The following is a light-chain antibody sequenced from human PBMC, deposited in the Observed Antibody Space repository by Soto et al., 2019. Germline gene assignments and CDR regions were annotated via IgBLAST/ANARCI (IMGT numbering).Light chain of an antibody. J-gene: IGKJ4*01. V-gene: IGKV1-5*01. CDR3: QQYNSYSPLT. Sequence: DIQSTQSPPTLSATVGARVTTTRRACQRLGSWLAWYQQISGRAPNLLIYDASSLQSGVPSRFGGSGSGTEFTLTISCLQPDDFATYYGQQYNSYSPLTFGGGTNGE. CDR2: DAS. CDR1: QRLGSW.